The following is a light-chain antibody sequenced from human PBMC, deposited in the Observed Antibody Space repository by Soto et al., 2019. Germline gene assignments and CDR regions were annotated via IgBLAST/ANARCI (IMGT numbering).Light chain of an antibody. CDR3: SSYTRTTTLPV. CDR1: SSDVGGYNY. V-gene: IGLV2-14*01. CDR2: EVS. Sequence: QSALTQPASVSGSPGQSITISCTGTSSDVGGYNYVSWYQQYPGKAPKLMIYEVSNRPSGVSNRFSGSKSGNTASLTISGLQAEDEADYYCSSYTRTTTLPVFGGGTKLTVL. J-gene: IGLJ2*01.